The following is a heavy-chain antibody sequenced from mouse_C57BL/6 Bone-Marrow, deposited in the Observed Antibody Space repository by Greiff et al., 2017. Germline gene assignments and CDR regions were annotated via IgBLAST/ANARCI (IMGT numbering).Heavy chain of an antibody. Sequence: EVMLVESGGGLVQPGGSMKLSCVASGFTFSNSWMNWVRQSPEKGLEWVAQLRLKSDNYATHYAEPVKGRLTISRDDSKSSVYLRINKLRAEDTGIYYCTDSTYDYYAMDYWDQGTSVT. D-gene: IGHD5-1*01. CDR2: LRLKSDNYAT. J-gene: IGHJ4*01. V-gene: IGHV6-3*01. CDR1: GFTFSNSW. CDR3: TDSTYDYYAMDY.